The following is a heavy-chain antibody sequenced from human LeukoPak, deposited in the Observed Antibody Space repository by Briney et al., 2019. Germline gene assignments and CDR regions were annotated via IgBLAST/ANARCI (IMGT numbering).Heavy chain of an antibody. CDR2: IIPIFGTA. CDR3: ARGITGTTPWRY. J-gene: IGHJ4*02. CDR1: VGTFSSYA. V-gene: IGHV1-69*01. D-gene: IGHD1-7*01. Sequence: SVKVSCKASVGTFSSYAISWVRQAPGQGLEWMGGIIPIFGTANYAKKSQGRVTITADESTSTAYMELSSLRSEETAVYYCARGITGTTPWRYWGQGTLVPVSS.